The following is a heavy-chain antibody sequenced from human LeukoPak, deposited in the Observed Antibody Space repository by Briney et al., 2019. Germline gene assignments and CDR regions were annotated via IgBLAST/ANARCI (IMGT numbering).Heavy chain of an antibody. CDR3: ARWNEYYEISKYNYYMDV. CDR1: GYTFTNYG. J-gene: IGHJ6*03. CDR2: ISGYNGKT. D-gene: IGHD3-22*01. Sequence: EASVKVSCKASGYTFTNYGISWVRQAPGQGLEWMGWISGYNGKTKYAEKFQGRVTMTTDTSTNTAYMELRSLRSDDTAVYYCARWNEYYEISKYNYYMDVWDKGTTVTISS. V-gene: IGHV1-18*01.